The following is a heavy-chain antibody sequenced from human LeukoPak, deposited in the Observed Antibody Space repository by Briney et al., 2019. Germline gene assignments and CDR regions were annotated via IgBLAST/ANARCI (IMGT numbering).Heavy chain of an antibody. Sequence: LAGGSLRLSCAASGFTFDDYAMHWVRHAPGKGLEWVSIIGSSGGGIHYADSVKGRFTISRDNSKNALYLQMNSLRVEDTAVYYCAIDPNWGTHSWGQGVLVTVSS. CDR1: GFTFDDYA. CDR3: AIDPNWGTHS. J-gene: IGHJ4*02. D-gene: IGHD7-27*01. CDR2: IGSSGGGI. V-gene: IGHV3-23*01.